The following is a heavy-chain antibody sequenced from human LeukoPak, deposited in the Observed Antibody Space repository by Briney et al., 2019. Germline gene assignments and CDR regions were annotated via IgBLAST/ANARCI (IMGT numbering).Heavy chain of an antibody. J-gene: IGHJ6*02. Sequence: SCKASGGTFISYAMHWVRQAPGKGLEWVAVISYDGSNKYYADSVKGRFTISRDNSKNTLYLEMNSLRAEDTAVYYCARDRSPRSGYYYPTNYYYYGMDVWGQGTTVTVSS. CDR1: GGTFISYA. CDR3: ARDRSPRSGYYYPTNYYYYGMDV. CDR2: ISYDGSNK. V-gene: IGHV3-30-3*01. D-gene: IGHD3-22*01.